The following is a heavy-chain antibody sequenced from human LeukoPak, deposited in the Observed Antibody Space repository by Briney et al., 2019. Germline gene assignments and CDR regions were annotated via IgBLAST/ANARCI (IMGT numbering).Heavy chain of an antibody. D-gene: IGHD3-3*01. V-gene: IGHV3-7*01. CDR3: AVTLYYDFWSGSDAFDI. J-gene: IGHJ3*02. Sequence: PGGSLRLSCAASGFTFSSYWMRWVRQAPGQGLEWVGNIKQDGSEKYYVDYVKGRFTISRDNAKNSLYLQMNSLRAEDTAVYYCAVTLYYDFWSGSDAFDIWGQGTMVTVSS. CDR2: IKQDGSEK. CDR1: GFTFSSYW.